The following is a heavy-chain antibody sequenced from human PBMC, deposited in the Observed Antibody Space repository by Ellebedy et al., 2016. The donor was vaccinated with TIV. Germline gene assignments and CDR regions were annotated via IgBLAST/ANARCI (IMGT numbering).Heavy chain of an antibody. CDR3: ARDEVNSSSWYAYYYYGMDV. D-gene: IGHD6-13*01. J-gene: IGHJ6*02. Sequence: GESLKISCAASGFTVSNNYMSWVRQAPGKGLQWVSVIYSGGSTYYADSVKGRFTISRDNSKNTLYLQINSLRAEDTAVYYCARDEVNSSSWYAYYYYGMDVWGQGTTVTVS. CDR1: GFTVSNNY. V-gene: IGHV3-53*05. CDR2: IYSGGST.